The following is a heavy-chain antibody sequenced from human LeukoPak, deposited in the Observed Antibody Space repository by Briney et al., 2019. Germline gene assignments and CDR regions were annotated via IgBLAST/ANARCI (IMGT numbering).Heavy chain of an antibody. J-gene: IGHJ4*02. CDR1: GGSISSYY. V-gene: IGHV4-59*08. CDR3: AGHHPRNTVDF. CDR2: ISDIGSI. D-gene: IGHD2/OR15-2a*01. Sequence: SSETLSLTCTVSGGSISSYYWSWIRQPPGKGLEWIAYISDIGSINYNPSLKSRVTVSLDTSKNQFSLKLSSVTAADTAVYYCAGHHPRNTVDFWGQGTLVTVSS.